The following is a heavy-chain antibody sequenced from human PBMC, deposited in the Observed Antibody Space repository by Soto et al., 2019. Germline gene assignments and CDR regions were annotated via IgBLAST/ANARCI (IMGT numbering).Heavy chain of an antibody. Sequence: GGSLRLSCAASGFTVSSNYMSWVRQAPGKGLEWVSVIYSGGSTYYADSVKGRFTISRDNSKNTLYLQMNSLRAEDTAVYYCARGSPHYYYYGMDVWGQGTTVTVSS. CDR2: IYSGGST. J-gene: IGHJ6*02. CDR3: ARGSPHYYYYGMDV. D-gene: IGHD3-10*01. V-gene: IGHV3-53*01. CDR1: GFTVSSNY.